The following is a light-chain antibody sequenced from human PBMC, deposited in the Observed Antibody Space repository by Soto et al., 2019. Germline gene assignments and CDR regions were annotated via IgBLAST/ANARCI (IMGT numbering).Light chain of an antibody. CDR3: QSYDSSLSVLV. CDR1: SSNIGAGYD. V-gene: IGLV1-40*01. Sequence: QSVLTQPPSVSGAPGQRVTISCTGSSSNIGAGYDVHWYQQLPGTAPKLLIYGNSNRPSGVPDRFSGSKSGTSASLAITGLQAEDEADYYCQSYDSSLSVLVFGGGTKVTVL. CDR2: GNS. J-gene: IGLJ2*01.